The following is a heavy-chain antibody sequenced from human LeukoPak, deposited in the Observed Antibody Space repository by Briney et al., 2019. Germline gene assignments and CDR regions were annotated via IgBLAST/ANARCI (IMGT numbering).Heavy chain of an antibody. CDR2: INHSGST. J-gene: IGHJ4*02. CDR1: GGSFSGYY. D-gene: IGHD6-25*01. CDR3: ASGRPQGN. V-gene: IGHV4-34*01. Sequence: PSETLSLTCAVYGGSFSGYYWSWIRQPPGKGLGWIGEINHSGSTNYNPSLKSRVTISVDTSKNQFSLKLSSVTAADTAVYYCASGRPQGNWGQGTLVTVSS.